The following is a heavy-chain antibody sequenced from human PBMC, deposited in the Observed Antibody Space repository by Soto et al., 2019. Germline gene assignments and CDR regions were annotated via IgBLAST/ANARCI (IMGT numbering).Heavy chain of an antibody. V-gene: IGHV3-23*01. CDR1: GFTFSNYA. Sequence: HPGGSLRLSCAASGFTFSNYAMIWVRQAPGKGLEWVSSVSGSGGKTYYADSVKGRFTISRDNSKNTLDLQMNSLRAEDTDVYYCTTDSYFTRKLVRFDYWGLGTLGTVSS. D-gene: IGHD2-8*01. CDR3: TTDSYFTRKLVRFDY. CDR2: VSGSGGKT. J-gene: IGHJ4*01.